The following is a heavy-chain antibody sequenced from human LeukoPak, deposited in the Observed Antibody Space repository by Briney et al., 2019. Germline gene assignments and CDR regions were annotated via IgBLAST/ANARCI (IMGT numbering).Heavy chain of an antibody. CDR3: ARGSYGSGSYYWFDP. CDR2: IYHSGST. J-gene: IGHJ5*02. Sequence: PSQTLSLTCTVSGGSISSGGYYWSWIRQPPGKGLEWIGYIYHSGSTYYNPSLKSRVTISVDRSKNQFSLKLSSVTAADTAVYYCARGSYGSGSYYWFDPWGQGTLVTVSS. D-gene: IGHD3-10*01. CDR1: GGSISSGGYY. V-gene: IGHV4-30-2*01.